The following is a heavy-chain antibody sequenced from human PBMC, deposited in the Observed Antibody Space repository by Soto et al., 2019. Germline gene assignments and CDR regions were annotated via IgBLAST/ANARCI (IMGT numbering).Heavy chain of an antibody. CDR2: INPNSGGT. CDR1: GYTFTGYY. V-gene: IGHV1-2*04. CDR3: ARGVRRYYDSSGYYFFDY. J-gene: IGHJ4*02. D-gene: IGHD3-22*01. Sequence: VASVKVSCKASGYTFTGYYMHWVRQAPGQGLEWMGWINPNSGGTNYAQKFQGWVTMTRDTSISTAYMELSRLRSDDTAVYYCARGVRRYYDSSGYYFFDYWGQGTLVTVSS.